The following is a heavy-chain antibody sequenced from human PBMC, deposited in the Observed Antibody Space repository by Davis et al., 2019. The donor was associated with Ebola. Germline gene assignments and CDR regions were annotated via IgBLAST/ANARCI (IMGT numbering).Heavy chain of an antibody. CDR2: ISQSGSLT. V-gene: IGHV4-34*01. Sequence: SETLSLTCAVHGGSLSGYFWTWIRQSPGKGLEWIGTISQSGSLTYYNSSLKSRVTILVDTSKNHVSLRLNSVTAADTAVYYCASPKKWERRHFQHWGQGTLVTVSS. D-gene: IGHD1-26*01. J-gene: IGHJ1*01. CDR3: ASPKKWERRHFQH. CDR1: GGSLSGYF.